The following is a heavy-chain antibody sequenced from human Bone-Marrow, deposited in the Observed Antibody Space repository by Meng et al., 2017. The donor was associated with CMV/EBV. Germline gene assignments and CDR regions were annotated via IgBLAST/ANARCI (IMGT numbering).Heavy chain of an antibody. CDR1: GFTFSSYW. Sequence: GGSLRLSCAASGFTFSSYWMSWVRQAPGKGLEWVSSISSGSAYIYYADSVKGRFTISRDNAKNSLYLQMNSLRAEDTAVYYCASGSQGSIFDYWGQGTLVTVSS. CDR3: ASGSQGSIFDY. D-gene: IGHD1-26*01. CDR2: ISSGSAYI. J-gene: IGHJ4*02. V-gene: IGHV3-21*01.